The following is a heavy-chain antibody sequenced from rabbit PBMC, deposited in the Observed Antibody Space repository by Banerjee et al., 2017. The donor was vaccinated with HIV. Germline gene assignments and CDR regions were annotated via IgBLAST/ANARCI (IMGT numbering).Heavy chain of an antibody. D-gene: IGHD4-1*01. CDR2: INAGSSGST. CDR1: GFSFSNRHW. J-gene: IGHJ4*01. Sequence: EESGGDLVKPEGSLTLTCTASGFSFSNRHWICWVRQAPGKGLEWIACINAGSSGSTFYASWAKGRFTISKTSSTTVTLQMTSLTAADTATYFCARDLAGVIGWNFNLWGPGTLVTVS. V-gene: IGHV1S45*01. CDR3: ARDLAGVIGWNFNL.